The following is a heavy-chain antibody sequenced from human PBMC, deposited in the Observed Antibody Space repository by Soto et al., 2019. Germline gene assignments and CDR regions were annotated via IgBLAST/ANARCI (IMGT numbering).Heavy chain of an antibody. D-gene: IGHD3-10*01. CDR2: ISGSGLGT. CDR1: GFIFSNYV. Sequence: VQLLESGGGLVQPGESLRLSCAASGFIFSNYVLTWVRQAPGKGLEWVSSISGSGLGTYYADSVRGRFTVSRDKSKNTLSLQTNSLSAEDTAIYHCAHRQGNSPELTETANWSQGTLVTVSS. CDR3: AHRQGNSPELTETAN. J-gene: IGHJ4*02. V-gene: IGHV3-23*01.